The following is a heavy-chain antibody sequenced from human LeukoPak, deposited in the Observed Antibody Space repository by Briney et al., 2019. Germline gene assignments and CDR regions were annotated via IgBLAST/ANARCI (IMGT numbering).Heavy chain of an antibody. CDR3: ARGMIPMD. CDR1: GGSFSGYY. D-gene: IGHD2-8*01. CDR2: IYYSGST. Sequence: SETLSLTCAVYGGSFSGYYWSWIRQPPGKGLEWIGYIYYSGSTNYNPSLKSRVTISVDTSKNQFSLKLSSVTAADTAVYYCARGMIPMDWGQGTLVTVSS. V-gene: IGHV4-59*01. J-gene: IGHJ4*02.